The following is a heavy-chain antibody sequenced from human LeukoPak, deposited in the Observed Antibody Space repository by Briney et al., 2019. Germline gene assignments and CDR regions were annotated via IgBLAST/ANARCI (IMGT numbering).Heavy chain of an antibody. V-gene: IGHV1-8*01. CDR3: ARGSADYGDYVFGY. CDR1: GYTFTSYD. J-gene: IGHJ4*02. D-gene: IGHD4-17*01. Sequence: ASVKVSCKASGYTFTSYDINWVRQATGQGLEWMGWMNPNSGNTGYAQKFQDRVTMTRNTSISTAYMELSSLRSEDTAVYYCARGSADYGDYVFGYWGQGTLVTVSS. CDR2: MNPNSGNT.